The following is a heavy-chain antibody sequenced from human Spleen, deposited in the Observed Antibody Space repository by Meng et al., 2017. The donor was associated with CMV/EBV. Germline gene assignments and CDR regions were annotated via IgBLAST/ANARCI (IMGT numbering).Heavy chain of an antibody. Sequence: GESLKISCAASGFTFRTYAMHWVRQAPGKGLDWVAIISYDGNNKYYADSVRGRFTISRDNSKNTLFLQMNSLRAEDTAVYYCVRAYYHDSNGYQSGYWGQGTLVTVSS. D-gene: IGHD3-22*01. J-gene: IGHJ4*02. CDR2: ISYDGNNK. CDR1: GFTFRTYA. V-gene: IGHV3-30*04. CDR3: VRAYYHDSNGYQSGY.